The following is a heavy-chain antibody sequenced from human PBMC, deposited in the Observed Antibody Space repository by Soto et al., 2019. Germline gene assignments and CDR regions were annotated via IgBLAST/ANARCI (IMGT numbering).Heavy chain of an antibody. J-gene: IGHJ4*02. D-gene: IGHD5-12*01. CDR2: IHSDGST. CDR1: GFTVSDS. Sequence: GGSLRLSCSVAGFTVSDSMSWVRQAPGKGLECVSFIHSDGSTHYTDSVRGRFTISRDNSKNTLYLQMDRLRVDDTAVYFCARAARGPFYYWGQGTLVTVSS. CDR3: ARAARGPFYY. V-gene: IGHV3-53*01.